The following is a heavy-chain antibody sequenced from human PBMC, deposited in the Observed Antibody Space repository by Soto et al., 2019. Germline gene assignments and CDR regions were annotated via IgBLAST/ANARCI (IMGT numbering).Heavy chain of an antibody. V-gene: IGHV1-18*04. D-gene: IGHD3-3*01. Sequence: ASVKVSCKASVFTSSGISWVRQAPGQRLEWMGWISTHNGNTIYTQKFQGRVIMTMDTSTTTVYMELRSLRPDDTAVYLCAREGILGLFDAYDLWGQGTMVTVSS. J-gene: IGHJ3*01. CDR3: AREGILGLFDAYDL. CDR2: ISTHNGNT. CDR1: VFTSSG.